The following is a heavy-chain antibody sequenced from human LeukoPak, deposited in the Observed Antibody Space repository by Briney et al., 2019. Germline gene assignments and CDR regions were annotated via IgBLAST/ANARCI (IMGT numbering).Heavy chain of an antibody. V-gene: IGHV6-1*01. D-gene: IGHD6-19*01. CDR1: GDSVSSNSAA. CDR3: ARAVAATSYYFDY. J-gene: IGHJ4*02. Sequence: SQTLSLTCAISGDSVSSNSAAWNWIRQSPSRGLEWLGRTYYRSKWYNDYAVSVKSRITISSDTSKNQFSLQLNSVSPEDTGVYYCARAVAATSYYFDYWGQGTLVTVSS. CDR2: TYYRSKWYN.